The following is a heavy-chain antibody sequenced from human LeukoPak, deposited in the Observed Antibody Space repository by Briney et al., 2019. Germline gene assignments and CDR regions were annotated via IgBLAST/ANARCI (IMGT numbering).Heavy chain of an antibody. V-gene: IGHV4-39*01. D-gene: IGHD4-23*01. CDR1: GGSISSSSYY. CDR2: IYYTGST. J-gene: IGHJ6*03. CDR3: ARLHYGGNYGYYYYYMDV. Sequence: SETLSLTCTVSGGSISSSSYYWGWIRQPPAKGLEWIGSIYYTGSTYYNPSLKSRVTISVDTSKNQFSLKLSSVTAADTAVYYCARLHYGGNYGYYYYYMDVWGKGTTVTISS.